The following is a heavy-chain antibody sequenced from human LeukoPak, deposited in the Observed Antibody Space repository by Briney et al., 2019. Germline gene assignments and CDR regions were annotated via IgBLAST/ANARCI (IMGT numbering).Heavy chain of an antibody. CDR2: IKSKNVGGTT. J-gene: IGHJ4*02. CDR1: GFTFNNAW. Sequence: PGGSLRLSCAASGFTFNNAWMNWVRQAPGKGLEWVGRIKSKNVGGTTDYAAPVKGRFTISRDDSKNTVYLQMNSLKIEDTAVYYCARAAGLRFLEWLPSRKYYFDYWGQGTLVTVSS. CDR3: ARAAGLRFLEWLPSRKYYFDY. D-gene: IGHD3-3*01. V-gene: IGHV3-15*01.